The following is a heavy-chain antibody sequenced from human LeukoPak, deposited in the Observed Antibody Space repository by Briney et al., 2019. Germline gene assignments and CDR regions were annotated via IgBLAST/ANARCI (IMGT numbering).Heavy chain of an antibody. Sequence: PSETLSLTCTVSGGSISTSNYYWGWIRQPPGKGLEWIGNIFYSGSTYYSPSLKSRVTISLDTSKNQFSLKLSSVTAADTAVYYCARVYIAAYYYYYYMDVWGKGTTVTVSS. CDR3: ARVYIAAYYYYYYMDV. J-gene: IGHJ6*03. CDR1: GGSISTSNYY. CDR2: IFYSGST. V-gene: IGHV4-39*07. D-gene: IGHD6-13*01.